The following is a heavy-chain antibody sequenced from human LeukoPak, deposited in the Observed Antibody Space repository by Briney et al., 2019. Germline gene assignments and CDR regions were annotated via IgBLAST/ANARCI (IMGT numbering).Heavy chain of an antibody. D-gene: IGHD6-13*01. CDR1: GFTFSSYG. V-gene: IGHV3-30*18. Sequence: GGSLRLSCAASGFTFSSYGMHWVRQAPGKGLEWVAVISYDGSNKYYADSVKGRFTISRDNSKNTLYLQMNSLRAEDTAVYHCAKDYSSSWSTFDYWGQGTLVTVSS. CDR3: AKDYSSSWSTFDY. CDR2: ISYDGSNK. J-gene: IGHJ4*02.